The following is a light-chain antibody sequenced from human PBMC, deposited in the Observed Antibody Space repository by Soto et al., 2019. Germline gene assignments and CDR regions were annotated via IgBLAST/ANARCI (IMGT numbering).Light chain of an antibody. CDR2: AAS. CDR1: QTISSY. Sequence: DIQKTPSPSSLSASVGDRVTITCRASQTISSYLNWYQHKPGKAPKLLIYAASILQSGVPSRFSGSGSGTVFTLTISSLRPEDFATYYCQETYNTPGLSFGGGTKVDIK. CDR3: QETYNTPGLS. V-gene: IGKV1-39*01. J-gene: IGKJ4*01.